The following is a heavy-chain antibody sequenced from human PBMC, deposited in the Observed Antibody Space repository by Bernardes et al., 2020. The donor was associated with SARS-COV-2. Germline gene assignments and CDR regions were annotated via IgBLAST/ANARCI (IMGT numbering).Heavy chain of an antibody. D-gene: IGHD2-2*01. V-gene: IGHV4-4*07. CDR2: IYTSGST. J-gene: IGHJ6*03. Sequence: ETLSLTCTVSGGSISSYYWSWIRQPAGKGLEWIGRIYTSGSTNYNPSLKSRVTMSVDTSKNQFSLKLSSVTAADTAVYYCARDGYQLLTPGPYYYYMDVGGKGTTVSV. CDR3: ARDGYQLLTPGPYYYYMDV. CDR1: GGSISSYY.